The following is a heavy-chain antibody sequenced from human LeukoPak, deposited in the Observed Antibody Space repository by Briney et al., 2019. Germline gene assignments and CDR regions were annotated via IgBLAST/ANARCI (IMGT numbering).Heavy chain of an antibody. Sequence: GESLKISCKGSAYSFTSYWIGWVRQMPGKGLEWMGIIYPGDSDTRYSPSFQGQVTLSADKSISTAYLQWSSLKASDTAMYYCARHVSGTFYYYGMDVWGQGTTVTVSS. D-gene: IGHD2/OR15-2a*01. CDR3: ARHVSGTFYYYGMDV. CDR2: IYPGDSDT. CDR1: AYSFTSYW. J-gene: IGHJ6*02. V-gene: IGHV5-51*01.